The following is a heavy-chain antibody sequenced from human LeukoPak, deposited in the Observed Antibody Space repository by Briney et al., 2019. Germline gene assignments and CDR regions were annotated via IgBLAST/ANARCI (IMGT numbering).Heavy chain of an antibody. D-gene: IGHD1-26*01. V-gene: IGHV6-1*01. J-gene: IGHJ4*02. CDR1: GDSVSSKSAS. Sequence: SQTLSLTCAISGDSVSSKSASWNWIRQSPSRGLEWLGRTYSRSKWFNDYAIAVKSRITVNPDTSKNQFTLHLTSVTPDDTAIYYCARGTGSLDYWGQGTLVTVSS. CDR3: ARGTGSLDY. CDR2: TYSRSKWFN.